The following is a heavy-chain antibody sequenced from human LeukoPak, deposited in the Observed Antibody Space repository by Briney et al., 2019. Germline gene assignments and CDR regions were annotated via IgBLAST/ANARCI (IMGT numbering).Heavy chain of an antibody. D-gene: IGHD5-18*01. V-gene: IGHV4-59*01. J-gene: IGHJ4*02. CDR1: GGSISSYY. CDR2: IYCSGST. CDR3: ARYSYGSGYFDY. Sequence: SETLSLTCTVSGGSISSYYWSWIRQPPGKGLEWIGYIYCSGSTNYNPSLKSRVTISVDTSKNQFSLKLSSVTAADTAVYYCARYSYGSGYFDYWGQGTLVTVSS.